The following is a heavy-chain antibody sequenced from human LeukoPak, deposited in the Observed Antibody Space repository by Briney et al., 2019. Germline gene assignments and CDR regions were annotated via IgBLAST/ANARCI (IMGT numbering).Heavy chain of an antibody. CDR1: GGTFSSYA. D-gene: IGHD2-2*01. CDR3: ARAESPSMYSSSTSCYYFDY. CDR2: IIPIFGTA. V-gene: IGHV1-69*13. J-gene: IGHJ4*02. Sequence: SVKVSCKASGGTFSSYAISWVRQAPGQGLEWMGGIIPIFGTANYAQKFQGRVTITADESTSTAYMELSSLRSEDTAVYYCARAESPSMYSSSTSCYYFDYWGQGTLVTVSS.